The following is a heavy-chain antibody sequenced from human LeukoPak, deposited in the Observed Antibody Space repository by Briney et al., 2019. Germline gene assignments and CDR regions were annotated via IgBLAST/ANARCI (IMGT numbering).Heavy chain of an antibody. J-gene: IGHJ4*02. V-gene: IGHV3-53*01. CDR1: GLTVSSNY. CDR2: IYSSGST. Sequence: PGGSLRLSCAASGLTVSSNYMSWVRQAPGKGLEWVSLIYSSGSTYYADSVKGRFTISRDNSKNTLFLQMNSLTAEDTAMYYCTRTFLSGDGYKVVYFGYRGQGTLVTVSS. CDR3: TRTFLSGDGYKVVYFGY. D-gene: IGHD5-24*01.